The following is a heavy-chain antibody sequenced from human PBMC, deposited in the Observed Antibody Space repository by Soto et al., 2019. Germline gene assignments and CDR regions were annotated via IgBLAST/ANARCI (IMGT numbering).Heavy chain of an antibody. D-gene: IGHD6-13*01. CDR1: GDSISRSRYY. V-gene: IGHV4-39*01. Sequence: SETLSLTCTVSGDSISRSRYYWGWIRQPPGKGLEWIGSIYYSGSTYNNPSLRSRVTISVDTSKNQLSLKLSSVTAADTAVYYCARHLSSSTGWFDPWGQGTLVTVSS. CDR3: ARHLSSSTGWFDP. CDR2: IYYSGST. J-gene: IGHJ5*02.